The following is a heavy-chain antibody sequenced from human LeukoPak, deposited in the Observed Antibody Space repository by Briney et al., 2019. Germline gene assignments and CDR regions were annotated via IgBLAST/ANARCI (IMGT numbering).Heavy chain of an antibody. J-gene: IGHJ4*02. Sequence: GGSLRLSCAASGFTVSSNYMSRVRQAPGKGLEWVSVIYSGGSTYYADSVKGRFTISRDNSKNTLYLQMNSLRAEDTAVYYCAGARGVLTARYYFDYWGQGTLVTVSS. CDR3: AGARGVLTARYYFDY. CDR2: IYSGGST. CDR1: GFTVSSNY. V-gene: IGHV3-53*01. D-gene: IGHD7-27*01.